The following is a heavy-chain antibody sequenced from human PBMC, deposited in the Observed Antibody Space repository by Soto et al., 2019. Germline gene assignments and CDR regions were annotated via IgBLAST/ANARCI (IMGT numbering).Heavy chain of an antibody. D-gene: IGHD2-2*01. Sequence: SETLPLTCTVSGDSIINGEYYWTWIRKPPGKGLEWIGCIYYSGSTYYNPSLKSRVTISVDTSKNQFSLKLSSVTAADTAVYYCARSEYQLLYYYYYGMDVWGQGTTVTVSS. J-gene: IGHJ6*02. V-gene: IGHV4-39*01. CDR3: ARSEYQLLYYYYYGMDV. CDR2: IYYSGST. CDR1: GDSIINGEYY.